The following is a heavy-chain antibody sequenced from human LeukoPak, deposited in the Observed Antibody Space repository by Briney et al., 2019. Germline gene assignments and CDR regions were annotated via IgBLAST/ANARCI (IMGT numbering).Heavy chain of an antibody. D-gene: IGHD3-3*01. CDR3: AKEFLAAPADY. J-gene: IGHJ4*02. CDR2: ISGSGGST. V-gene: IGHV3-23*01. Sequence: GGSLRLSCAASGFTCSSYAMSWLRQAPGKGLEWVSAISGSGGSTYYADSVKGRFTISRDNSKNTLYLQMNSLRAEDTAVYYRAKEFLAAPADYWGQGTLVTVSS. CDR1: GFTCSSYA.